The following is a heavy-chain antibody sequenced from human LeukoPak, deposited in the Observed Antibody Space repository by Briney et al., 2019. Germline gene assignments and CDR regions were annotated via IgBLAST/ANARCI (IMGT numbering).Heavy chain of an antibody. J-gene: IGHJ5*02. CDR2: IHYSGST. D-gene: IGHD2-2*01. Sequence: SETLSLTCTVSGGSISNHYWSWIRQPPGKGLEWIGYIHYSGSTNYNPSLKSRVTISVDTSKNQFSLRLTSVTAGDTAVYYCARDFGRGYCSTTSCFVPWFDPWGQGTLVTVSS. CDR3: ARDFGRGYCSTTSCFVPWFDP. CDR1: GGSISNHY. V-gene: IGHV4-59*11.